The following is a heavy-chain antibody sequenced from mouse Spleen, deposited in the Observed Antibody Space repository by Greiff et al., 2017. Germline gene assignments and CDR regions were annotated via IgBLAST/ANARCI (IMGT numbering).Heavy chain of an antibody. CDR2: INYDGSST. V-gene: IGHV5-16*01. J-gene: IGHJ3*01. CDR1: GFTFSDYY. D-gene: IGHD2-3*01. Sequence: EVKLMESEGGLVQPGSSMKLSCTASGFTFSDYYMAWVRQVPEKGLEWVANINYDGSSTYYLDSLKSRFIISRDNAKNILYLQMSSLKSEDTATYYCAREGVDGYYGGLFAYWGQGTLVTVSA. CDR3: AREGVDGYYGGLFAY.